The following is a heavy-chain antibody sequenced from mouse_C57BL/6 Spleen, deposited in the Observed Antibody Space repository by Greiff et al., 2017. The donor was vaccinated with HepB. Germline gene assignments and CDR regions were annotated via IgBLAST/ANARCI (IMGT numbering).Heavy chain of an antibody. CDR2: INPSTGGT. CDR3: ARSLYYYGSSYGYAMDY. Sequence: EVKLMESGPELVKPGASVKISCKASGYSFTGYYMNWVKQSPEKSLEWIGEINPSTGGTTYNQKFKAKATLTVDKSSSTAYMQLKSLTSEDSAVYYCARSLYYYGSSYGYAMDYWGQGTSVTVSS. CDR1: GYSFTGYY. J-gene: IGHJ4*01. V-gene: IGHV1-42*01. D-gene: IGHD1-1*01.